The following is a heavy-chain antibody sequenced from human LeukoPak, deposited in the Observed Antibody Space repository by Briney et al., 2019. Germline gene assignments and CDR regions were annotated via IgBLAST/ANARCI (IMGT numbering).Heavy chain of an antibody. J-gene: IGHJ6*03. V-gene: IGHV3-66*02. CDR3: ARAVSGTSLGYYYYYMDV. CDR2: IYSGGST. CDR1: GFTFSSYS. Sequence: GGSLRLSCAASGFTFSSYSMNWVRQAPGKGLEWVSVIYSGGSTYYADSVKGRFTISRDNSKNTLYLQMNSLRAEDTAVYYCARAVSGTSLGYYYYYMDVWGKGTTVTVSS. D-gene: IGHD4-23*01.